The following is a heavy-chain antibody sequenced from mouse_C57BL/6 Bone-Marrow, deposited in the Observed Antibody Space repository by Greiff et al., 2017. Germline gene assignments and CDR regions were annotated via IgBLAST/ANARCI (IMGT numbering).Heavy chain of an antibody. CDR3: ARCRHDAMDY. Sequence: VQGVESGAELAKPGASVKLSCKASGYTFTSSWMHWVKQRPGQGLEWIGYINPSSGYTKYNQKFKDKATLTADKSSSTAYMQLSSLTYEDSAVYYCARCRHDAMDYWGQGTSVTVSS. CDR1: GYTFTSSW. CDR2: INPSSGYT. V-gene: IGHV1-7*01. J-gene: IGHJ4*01.